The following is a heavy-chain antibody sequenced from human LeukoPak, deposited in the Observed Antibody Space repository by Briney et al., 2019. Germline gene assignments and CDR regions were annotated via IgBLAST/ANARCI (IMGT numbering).Heavy chain of an antibody. Sequence: GSLRLSCAASGFTFSSYSMNWVRQAPGKGLEWIGSIYHSGSTYYNPSLKSRVTISVDTSKNQFSLKLSSVTAADTAVYYCARVAATALFDYWGQGTLVTVSS. V-gene: IGHV4-38-2*01. CDR3: ARVAATALFDY. CDR1: GFTFSSYS. CDR2: IYHSGST. J-gene: IGHJ4*02. D-gene: IGHD6-25*01.